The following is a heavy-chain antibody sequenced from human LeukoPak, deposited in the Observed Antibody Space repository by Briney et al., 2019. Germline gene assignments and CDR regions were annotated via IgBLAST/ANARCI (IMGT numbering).Heavy chain of an antibody. CDR2: MNSDGSNT. CDR1: GFTFSRYW. CDR3: ARDICSGIGCYPRAPFDY. Sequence: PGGSLRHSCAASGFTFSRYWMHWVRQAPGEGLVWVSRMNSDGSNTNYADSVKGRFTISRDNAKNTLYLQMNSLRADDTAVYYCARDICSGIGCYPRAPFDYWGQGTLVTVSS. D-gene: IGHD2-15*01. J-gene: IGHJ4*02. V-gene: IGHV3-74*01.